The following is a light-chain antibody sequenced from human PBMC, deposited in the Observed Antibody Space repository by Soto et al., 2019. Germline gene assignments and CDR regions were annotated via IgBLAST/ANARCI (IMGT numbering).Light chain of an antibody. CDR2: GSS. V-gene: IGKV1-17*01. J-gene: IGKJ1*01. Sequence: IQMTQSPSSLSASVGDRVTITCRASRAIRNDLAWYQQKPGRAPKRLIYGSSSLQSGVPSRFSGRGSGTEFTLTISSLQPEDFATYYCLQHNVFPRTFGQGTKVDIK. CDR1: RAIRND. CDR3: LQHNVFPRT.